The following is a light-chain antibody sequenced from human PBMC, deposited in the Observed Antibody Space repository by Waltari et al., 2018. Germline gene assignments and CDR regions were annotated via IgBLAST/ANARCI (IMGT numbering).Light chain of an antibody. CDR1: SSNIGADHG. CDR2: NGA. J-gene: IGLJ2*01. CDR3: HSYDRSLDGVV. V-gene: IGLV1-40*01. Sequence: QSVLTQPPSVSGAPGQTVTIPCTGSSSNIGADHGVHWYQQLPGTAPKLLIDNGANRPSGVPDRFSGSRSGTSASLAITGLQAEDEADYFCHSYDRSLDGVVFGGGTKLTVL.